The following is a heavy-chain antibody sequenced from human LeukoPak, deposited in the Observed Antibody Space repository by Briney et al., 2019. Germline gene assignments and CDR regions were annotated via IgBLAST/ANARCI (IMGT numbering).Heavy chain of an antibody. D-gene: IGHD3-3*01. CDR1: GFTFSSYA. Sequence: PGGSLRLSCAASGFTFSSYAMSWVRQAPGKGLEWVSAISGSGGSTYYVDSVKGRFTISRDNSKNTLYLQMNSLRAEDTAVYYCAKTGAVLRFLEWLLAGHAFDIWGQGTMVTVSS. CDR2: ISGSGGST. CDR3: AKTGAVLRFLEWLLAGHAFDI. V-gene: IGHV3-23*01. J-gene: IGHJ3*02.